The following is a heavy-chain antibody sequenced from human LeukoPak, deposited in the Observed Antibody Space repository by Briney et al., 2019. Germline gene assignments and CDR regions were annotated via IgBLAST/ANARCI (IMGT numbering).Heavy chain of an antibody. CDR1: GFTFSSYW. Sequence: GGSLRLSCAASGFTFSSYWMSWVRQAPAKGLEWVANIKQDGSEKYYVDSVKGRFTISRDNAKNSLYLQMNSLRAEDTAVYYCARSSRITMVRDRRRGFDPWGQGTLVTVSS. CDR2: IKQDGSEK. V-gene: IGHV3-7*01. J-gene: IGHJ5*02. CDR3: ARSSRITMVRDRRRGFDP. D-gene: IGHD3-10*01.